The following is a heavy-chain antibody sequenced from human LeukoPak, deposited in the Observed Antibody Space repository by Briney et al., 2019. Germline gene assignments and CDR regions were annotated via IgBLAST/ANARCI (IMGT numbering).Heavy chain of an antibody. V-gene: IGHV4-34*01. D-gene: IGHD3-10*01. Sequence: SETLSLTCAVYGGSFSGYYWSWIRQPPGKGLEWIGEINHSGSTNYNPSLKSRVTISVDTFKNQFSLKLSSVTAADTAVYYCARGRPGHYYGSGRSDYWGQGTLVTVSS. CDR1: GGSFSGYY. CDR3: ARGRPGHYYGSGRSDY. CDR2: INHSGST. J-gene: IGHJ4*02.